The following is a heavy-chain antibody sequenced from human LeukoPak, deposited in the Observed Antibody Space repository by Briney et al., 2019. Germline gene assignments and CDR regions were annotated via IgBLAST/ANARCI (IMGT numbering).Heavy chain of an antibody. CDR1: GLTFSTHW. CDR3: VRDFDY. J-gene: IGHJ4*02. V-gene: IGHV3-7*01. Sequence: EGSLRLSCAASGLTFSTHWMSWVRQAPEKGLEWVATIEQDGTKKYYVDSVKGRFTISRDNAKNSLYLQMNSLRADDAAVYYCVRDFDYWGQGILVTVSS. CDR2: IEQDGTKK.